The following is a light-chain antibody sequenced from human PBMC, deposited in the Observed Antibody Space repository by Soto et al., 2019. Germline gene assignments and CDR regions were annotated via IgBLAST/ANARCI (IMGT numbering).Light chain of an antibody. J-gene: IGKJ1*01. CDR2: LGS. V-gene: IGKV2-28*01. Sequence: EIVMTQSPLSLPVTPGEPASISCRSSQSLLHSNGHTYLDWYMQKPGQPPQLLIYLGSNRASGVPDRVSGSGSGTDFTLKISAVEAVDVGVYYCMQTLQTRTFGQGTKVEIK. CDR1: QSLLHSNGHTY. CDR3: MQTLQTRT.